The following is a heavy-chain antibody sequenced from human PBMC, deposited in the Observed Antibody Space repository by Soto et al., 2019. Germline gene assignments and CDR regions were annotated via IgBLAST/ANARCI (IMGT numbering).Heavy chain of an antibody. Sequence: PGGSLRLSCAASGIIFTGYGMHWVRQAPGQGLEWVAVIRFDGTNTYYADSVKGRFTISRDNSKDMLYLQMNSLRAEDTAVYYCARDGVGATVLFGCFDYWGQGALVTVSS. CDR3: ARDGVGATVLFGCFDY. J-gene: IGHJ4*02. V-gene: IGHV3-33*01. D-gene: IGHD1-26*01. CDR1: GIIFTGYG. CDR2: IRFDGTNT.